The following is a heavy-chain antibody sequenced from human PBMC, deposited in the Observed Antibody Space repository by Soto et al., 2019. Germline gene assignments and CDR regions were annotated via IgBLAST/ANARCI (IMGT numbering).Heavy chain of an antibody. CDR1: GYSFIDYY. V-gene: IGHV1-46*03. Sequence: QVQLVQSGADMKKPGASVKISCKASGYSFIDYYVHWVRQAPGQGPEWMGIVKPGGGNTFYSQKFQGRVTMTRDTSTSTVYLELSSLRFEDTAVYYCTRDVKTGSVHFALWCQGTLVTVSS. CDR2: VKPGGGNT. CDR3: TRDVKTGSVHFAL. D-gene: IGHD7-27*01. J-gene: IGHJ4*02.